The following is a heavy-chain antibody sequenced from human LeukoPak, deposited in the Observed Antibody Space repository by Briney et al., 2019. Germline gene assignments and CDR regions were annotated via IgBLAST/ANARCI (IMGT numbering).Heavy chain of an antibody. Sequence: TGGSLRLSCAASGFTFSSYAMSWARQAPGKGLEWVSGISGSGGSTYYADSVKGRFTISRDNSKNTLYLQMNSLRAEDTAVYYCAKAGGYGSGPLDYWGQGTLVTVSS. D-gene: IGHD3-10*01. CDR1: GFTFSSYA. J-gene: IGHJ4*02. CDR2: ISGSGGST. CDR3: AKAGGYGSGPLDY. V-gene: IGHV3-23*01.